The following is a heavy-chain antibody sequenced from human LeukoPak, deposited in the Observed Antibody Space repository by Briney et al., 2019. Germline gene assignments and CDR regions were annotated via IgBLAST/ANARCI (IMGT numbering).Heavy chain of an antibody. CDR1: GFSVNGYW. CDR2: IKQDGSEK. J-gene: IGHJ4*02. D-gene: IGHD6-13*01. V-gene: IGHV3-7*01. Sequence: GGSLRRSCAVSGFSVNGYWMTWVRKAPGKGLEWVANIKQDGSEKNYVDSVKGRFTISRDNAENSLFLQMNSLRVADTAVYYCAREWQGGIAAAGTRIEGDYWGQGTLVAVSS. CDR3: AREWQGGIAAAGTRIEGDY.